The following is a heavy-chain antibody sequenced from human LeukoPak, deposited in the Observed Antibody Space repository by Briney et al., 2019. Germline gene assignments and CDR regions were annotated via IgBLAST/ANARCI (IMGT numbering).Heavy chain of an antibody. J-gene: IGHJ5*01. CDR1: GYTFTGYY. CDR2: VNPNSGDT. CDR3: ARASGSYWWFDS. D-gene: IGHD1-26*01. V-gene: IGHV1-2*02. Sequence: AASVKVSCKASGYTFTGYYLHWVRQAPGQGLEWMGCVNPNSGDTNYAQKFQGSVTMTRDTSISTVYMELSRLGSDDTAVYYCARASGSYWWFDSWGQGTLVTVSS.